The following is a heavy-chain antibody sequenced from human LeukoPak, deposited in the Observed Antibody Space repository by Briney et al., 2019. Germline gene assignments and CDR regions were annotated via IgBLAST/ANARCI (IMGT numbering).Heavy chain of an antibody. V-gene: IGHV4-38-2*02. CDR3: ASLRWLQNAFDI. D-gene: IGHD5-24*01. Sequence: PSETLSLTCTVSGYSISSGYYWGWIRQPPGKGLEWIGSIYHSGSTYYNPSLKSRVTISVDTSKNQFSLKLSSVTAADTAVYYCASLRWLQNAFDIWGQGTMVTVSS. J-gene: IGHJ3*02. CDR1: GYSISSGYY. CDR2: IYHSGST.